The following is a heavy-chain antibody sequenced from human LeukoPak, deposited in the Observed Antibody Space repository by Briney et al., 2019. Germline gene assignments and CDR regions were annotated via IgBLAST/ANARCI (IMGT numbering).Heavy chain of an antibody. J-gene: IGHJ4*02. V-gene: IGHV1-2*02. CDR2: INPNSGGT. Sequence: GASVTVSCKASGYTFTGYYMHWVRQAPGQGLEWMGWINPNSGGTNYPQKFQGRVTMTRDTSISTAYIELSRLTSDDTAVYYCAREDAYYDFWIGYQKMPFDYWGQGTLVTVSS. CDR1: GYTFTGYY. D-gene: IGHD3-3*01. CDR3: AREDAYYDFWIGYQKMPFDY.